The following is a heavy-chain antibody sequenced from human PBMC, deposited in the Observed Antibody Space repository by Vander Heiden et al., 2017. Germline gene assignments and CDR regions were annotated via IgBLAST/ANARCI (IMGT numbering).Heavy chain of an antibody. V-gene: IGHV1-69*01. Sequence: QVHLVQPGAELAKPGSSVKVSCKASGGTFSSYATSWVGQAPGQGIEWMGGIIPIVATANYAQKFQGRVTSTADEPTSTAYMELSSLRSENTAVYYCARVGGDGYNGLGWYFELWGRGTLVTVSS. D-gene: IGHD5-12*01. CDR1: GGTFSSYA. CDR2: IIPIVATA. CDR3: ARVGGDGYNGLGWYFEL. J-gene: IGHJ2*01.